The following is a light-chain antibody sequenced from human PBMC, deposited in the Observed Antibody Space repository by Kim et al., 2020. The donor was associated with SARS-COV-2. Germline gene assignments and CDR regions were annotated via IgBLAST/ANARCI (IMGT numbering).Light chain of an antibody. CDR1: SGSVSTSYY. V-gene: IGLV8-61*01. CDR3: VLYMGSGIWV. CDR2: STN. Sequence: GGKVTLTCGLSSGSVSTSYYPSWYQQTPGQAPRTLIYSTNTRSSGVPDRFSGSILGNKAALTITGAQADDESDYYCVLYMGSGIWVFGGGTKLTVL. J-gene: IGLJ3*02.